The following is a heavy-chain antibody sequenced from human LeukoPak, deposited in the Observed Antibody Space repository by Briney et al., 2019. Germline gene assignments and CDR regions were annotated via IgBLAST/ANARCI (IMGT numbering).Heavy chain of an antibody. CDR2: IYSGGST. Sequence: GGSLRLSCAASGFIVSSNYMSWVRQAPGKGLEWVSVIYSGGSTYYADSVKGRFTFSRDNSTNTLYLQMNSLRAEDTAVYYCARDLTPVSYYDILTGYYFGGADYFDYWGQGTLVTVSS. V-gene: IGHV3-53*01. CDR3: ARDLTPVSYYDILTGYYFGGADYFDY. D-gene: IGHD3-9*01. J-gene: IGHJ4*02. CDR1: GFIVSSNY.